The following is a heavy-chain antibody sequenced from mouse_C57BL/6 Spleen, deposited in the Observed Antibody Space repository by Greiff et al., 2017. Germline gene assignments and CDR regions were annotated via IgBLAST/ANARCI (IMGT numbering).Heavy chain of an antibody. D-gene: IGHD2-3*01. V-gene: IGHV5-12*01. CDR1: GFTFSDYY. CDR2: ISNGGGST. Sequence: EVQLVESGGGLVQPGGSLKLSCAASGFTFSDYYMYWVRQTPEKRLEWVAYISNGGGSTYYPDTVKGRFTISRDNAKNTLYLQMSRLKAEDTAMYYCARRGDGYYIDYWGQGTTLTVSS. CDR3: ARRGDGYYIDY. J-gene: IGHJ2*01.